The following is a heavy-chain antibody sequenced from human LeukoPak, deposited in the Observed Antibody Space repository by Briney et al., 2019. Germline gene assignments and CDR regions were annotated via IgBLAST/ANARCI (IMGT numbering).Heavy chain of an antibody. CDR1: GESLSSSGYY. CDR3: ARGDLELAYCGGDCYWAHFDY. V-gene: IGHV4-61*08. Sequence: SETLSLTCNVSGESLSSSGYYWSWIRQHPGKGLEWIGYIYYSGSTNYNPSLKSRVTISVDTSKNQFSLKLSSVTAADTAVYYCARGDLELAYCGGDCYWAHFDYWGQGTLVTVSS. D-gene: IGHD2-21*01. J-gene: IGHJ4*02. CDR2: IYYSGST.